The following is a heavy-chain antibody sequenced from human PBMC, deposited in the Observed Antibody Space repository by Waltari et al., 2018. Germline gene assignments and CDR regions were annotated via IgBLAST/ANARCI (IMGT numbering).Heavy chain of an antibody. V-gene: IGHV4-34*01. CDR2: INHSGST. CDR3: ARGMYYYGSGSYYNVPPDY. D-gene: IGHD3-10*01. Sequence: QVQLQQWGAGLLKPSETLSLTCAVYGGSFSGYYWRWIRQPPGKGLEWIGEINHSGSTNYNPSLKSRVTISVDTSKNQFSLKLSSVTAADTAVYYCARGMYYYGSGSYYNVPPDYWGQGTLVTVSS. J-gene: IGHJ4*02. CDR1: GGSFSGYY.